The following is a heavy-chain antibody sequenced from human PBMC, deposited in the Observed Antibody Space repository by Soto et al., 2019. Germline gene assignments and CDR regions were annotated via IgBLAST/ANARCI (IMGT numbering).Heavy chain of an antibody. J-gene: IGHJ5*02. V-gene: IGHV1-69*12. Sequence: QVQLVQSGPEVKEPGSSVKVSCKTSGGTFSSYSLNCVRQAPGQGLEWMGVITPLYGTKNYAQRFRGRVTFAADEPTSTVFMELTRATSDDTAVYFCARGGTLKPFDPWGQGTLVTVSS. CDR3: ARGGTLKPFDP. CDR1: GGTFSSYS. D-gene: IGHD3-16*01. CDR2: ITPLYGTK.